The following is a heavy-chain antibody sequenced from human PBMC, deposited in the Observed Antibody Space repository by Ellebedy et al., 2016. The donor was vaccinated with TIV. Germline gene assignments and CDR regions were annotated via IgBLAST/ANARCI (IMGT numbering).Heavy chain of an antibody. J-gene: IGHJ4*02. D-gene: IGHD1-1*01. CDR1: GYTFTTYD. V-gene: IGHV7-4-1*02. CDR2: INTKTGNP. CDR3: ALNGVKTTEFDY. Sequence: AASVKVSCKASGYTFTTYDMNWVRQAPGQGLEWMGWINTKTGNPTYAQGFTGRFVFSFDTSVSTAYLQINSLQAEDSAVYYCALNGVKTTEFDYWGQGTLVRVSS.